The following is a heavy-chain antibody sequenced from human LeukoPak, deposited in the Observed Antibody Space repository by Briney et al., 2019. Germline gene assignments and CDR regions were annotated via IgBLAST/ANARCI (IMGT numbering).Heavy chain of an antibody. CDR1: GFTFSSYG. V-gene: IGHV3-33*01. CDR3: ARDQGYYDYVWGSYPFAY. CDR2: IWHDGSNK. J-gene: IGHJ4*02. Sequence: PGGSLRLSCAASGFTFSSYGMHWVRQAPGKGLEWVAAIWHDGSNKYYADSVKGRFTISRDNSKNTLYLQMNSLRAEDTAVYYCARDQGYYDYVWGSYPFAYWGQGTLVTVSS. D-gene: IGHD3-16*02.